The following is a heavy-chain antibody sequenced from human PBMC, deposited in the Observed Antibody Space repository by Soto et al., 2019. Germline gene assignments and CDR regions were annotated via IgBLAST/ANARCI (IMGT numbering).Heavy chain of an antibody. D-gene: IGHD5-18*01. CDR2: INAGNGNT. Sequence: QVQLVQSGAEVKKPGASVKVSCKASGYTFTSYAMHWVRQAPGQRLEWMGWINAGNGNTKYSQKFQGRVTITRDTSASTAYMELSRLTSEDTAVYYCARDPGSSHRYNSGQGTLVTVSS. CDR3: ARDPGSSHRYN. V-gene: IGHV1-3*01. J-gene: IGHJ4*02. CDR1: GYTFTSYA.